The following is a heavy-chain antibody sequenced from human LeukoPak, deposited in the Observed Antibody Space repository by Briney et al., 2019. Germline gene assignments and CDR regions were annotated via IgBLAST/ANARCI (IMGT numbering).Heavy chain of an antibody. V-gene: IGHV3-48*01. J-gene: IGHJ4*02. CDR3: ARDYSYSFDQ. Sequence: GGSLRLSCTASGFTFSSYHMNWVRQAPAKGLEWVSYISSSSSAIYYADSVKGRFTISRDNAKKSLYLQMSSLRAEDTAVYYCARDYSYSFDQWGQGTLVTVSS. D-gene: IGHD5-18*01. CDR1: GFTFSSYH. CDR2: ISSSSSAI.